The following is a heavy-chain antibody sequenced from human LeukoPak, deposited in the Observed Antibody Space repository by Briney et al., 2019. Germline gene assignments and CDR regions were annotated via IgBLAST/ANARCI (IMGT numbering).Heavy chain of an antibody. D-gene: IGHD1-26*01. V-gene: IGHV3-7*01. CDR1: GFTFTTFW. Sequence: GGSLRLSCAASGFTFTTFWMTWVRQAPGKGLEWVANISPDGRDKYYVDSVKGRFTISRDNAKNSLYLQMNSLRAEDTAVYYCARAPQGSGSNYYFPYWGQGTLVTVSS. CDR3: ARAPQGSGSNYYFPY. CDR2: ISPDGRDK. J-gene: IGHJ4*02.